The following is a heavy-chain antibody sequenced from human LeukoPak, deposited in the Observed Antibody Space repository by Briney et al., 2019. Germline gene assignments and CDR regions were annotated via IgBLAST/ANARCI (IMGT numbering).Heavy chain of an antibody. D-gene: IGHD3-9*01. J-gene: IGHJ4*02. Sequence: GGSLRLSCAASGFIFTTYSMNWVRQAPGKGLEWVSYISRDSATIYYAESVKGRFTISRDSAKNTLYLQMNNLRGEDTAVYYCAKEEYYGILTGYYQPRFDYWGQGALVTVSS. CDR1: GFIFTTYS. CDR2: ISRDSATI. CDR3: AKEEYYGILTGYYQPRFDY. V-gene: IGHV3-48*04.